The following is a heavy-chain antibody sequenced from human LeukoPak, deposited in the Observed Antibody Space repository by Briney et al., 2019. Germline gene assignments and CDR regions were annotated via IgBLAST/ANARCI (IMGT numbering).Heavy chain of an antibody. Sequence: GGSLRLSCAASVFTFSSYWMHWVRQAPGKGLVWVSLIKSDGSGTSYADSVKGRFTISRDNSKNTLYLEMNSLRAEDTAVYYCAKEVYYYGSGSYYSANYIDYWGQGTLVTVSS. D-gene: IGHD3-10*01. CDR2: IKSDGSGT. CDR3: AKEVYYYGSGSYYSANYIDY. V-gene: IGHV3-74*01. J-gene: IGHJ4*02. CDR1: VFTFSSYW.